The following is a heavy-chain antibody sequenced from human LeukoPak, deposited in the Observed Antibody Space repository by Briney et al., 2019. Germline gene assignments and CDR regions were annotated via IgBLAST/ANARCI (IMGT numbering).Heavy chain of an antibody. J-gene: IGHJ5*02. CDR2: ISSSSSYI. CDR3: ARDSFGYSYGLNWFDP. V-gene: IGHV3-21*01. CDR1: GFTFSSYS. D-gene: IGHD5-18*01. Sequence: PGGSLRLSCAASGFTFSSYSMNWVRQAPGKGLEWVSSISSSSSYIYYADSVKGRFTISRDNAKNSLYLQMNSLRAEDTAVYYCARDSFGYSYGLNWFDPWGQGTLVTVSS.